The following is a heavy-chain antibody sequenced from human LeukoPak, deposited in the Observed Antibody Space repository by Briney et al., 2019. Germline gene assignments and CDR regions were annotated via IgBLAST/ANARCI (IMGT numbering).Heavy chain of an antibody. Sequence: GGSLRLSCAASGFTFNTYAMHWVRQAPGKGLEWVAVISYDGSNKYYTDSVKGRFTISRDNSRNTLYLQMDSLRTEDTAIYYCAKDQYRYCSPSMDVWGQGTTVTVSS. CDR3: AKDQYRYCSPSMDV. CDR2: ISYDGSNK. V-gene: IGHV3-30-3*01. D-gene: IGHD2-15*01. CDR1: GFTFNTYA. J-gene: IGHJ6*02.